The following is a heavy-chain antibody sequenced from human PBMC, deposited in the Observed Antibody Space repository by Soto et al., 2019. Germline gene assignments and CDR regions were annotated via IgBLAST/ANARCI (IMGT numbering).Heavy chain of an antibody. CDR1: GYTFTSYG. Sequence: QVQLVQSGAEVKKPGSSVKVSCKASGYTFTSYGISWVRQAPVQGLEWMGWISAYNCNTNYAQKLQGRVTMTTDTSTSTAYMELRSLRSDDTAVYYCARVYCSSTSCYAFDIWGQGTMVTVSS. J-gene: IGHJ3*02. CDR2: ISAYNCNT. V-gene: IGHV1-18*01. D-gene: IGHD2-2*01. CDR3: ARVYCSSTSCYAFDI.